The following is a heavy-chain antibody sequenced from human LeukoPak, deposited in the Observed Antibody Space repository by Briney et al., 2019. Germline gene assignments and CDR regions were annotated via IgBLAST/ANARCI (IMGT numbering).Heavy chain of an antibody. CDR2: IYTSGST. Sequence: PSETLSLTCTVSGGSISSYYWSCMRHPAGKGLEWIGRIYTSGSTNYNPSLKSRVTMSVDTSKNQFSLKLSSVTAADTAVYYCAREAVASPFDYWGQGTLVTVSS. CDR3: AREAVASPFDY. J-gene: IGHJ4*02. D-gene: IGHD6-19*01. CDR1: GGSISSYY. V-gene: IGHV4-4*07.